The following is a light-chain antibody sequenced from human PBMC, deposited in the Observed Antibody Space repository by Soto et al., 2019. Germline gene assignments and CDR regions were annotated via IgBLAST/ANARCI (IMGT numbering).Light chain of an antibody. CDR3: HQGYSIPQT. V-gene: IGKV1-39*01. Sequence: DIQMTQSPSSLSSSVGDRVTITCWASQSISSDLNWYMQKPGKAPQLLIFAASGLHSGVPSRFSGSGSGTDFTLTISSLQSEDFATYYCHQGYSIPQTFGQGTKVDIK. CDR2: AAS. CDR1: QSISSD. J-gene: IGKJ1*01.